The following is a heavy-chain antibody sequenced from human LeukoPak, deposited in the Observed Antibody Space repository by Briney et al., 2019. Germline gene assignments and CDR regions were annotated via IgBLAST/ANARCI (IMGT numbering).Heavy chain of an antibody. D-gene: IGHD2-2*02. CDR2: ISAYNGNT. Sequence: GAPVKVSCKASGYTFTSYGISWVRQAPGQGLEWMGWISAYNGNTNYAQKLQGRATMTTDTSTSTAYMELRSLRSDDTAVYYCARDHCSSTSCYSDYWGQGTLVTVSS. CDR3: ARDHCSSTSCYSDY. CDR1: GYTFTSYG. J-gene: IGHJ4*02. V-gene: IGHV1-18*04.